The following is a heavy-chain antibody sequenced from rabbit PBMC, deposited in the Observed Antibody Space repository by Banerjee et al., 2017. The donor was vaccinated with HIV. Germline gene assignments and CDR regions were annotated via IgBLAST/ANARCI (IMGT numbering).Heavy chain of an antibody. Sequence: QEQLEESGGGLVKPGASLTLTCKASGFSFSSGYYMCWVRQAPGKGLEWIASIDAGSSGSTYYASWAKGRFTISKTSSTTVTLQMTSLTAADTATYFCARDIIRRDLWGPGTLVTVS. V-gene: IGHV1S45*01. CDR2: IDAGSSGST. CDR3: ARDIIRRDL. J-gene: IGHJ6*01. CDR1: GFSFSSGYY.